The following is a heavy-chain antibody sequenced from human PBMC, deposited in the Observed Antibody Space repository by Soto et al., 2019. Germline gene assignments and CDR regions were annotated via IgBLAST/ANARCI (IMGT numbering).Heavy chain of an antibody. CDR3: AKNGLDNSPSAIDS. CDR1: GFPFRNNV. D-gene: IGHD2-8*01. CDR2: ITGSGRDT. J-gene: IGHJ4*02. V-gene: IGHV3-23*01. Sequence: QHGGSLRLSCAASGFPFRNNVLSWVRQAPGKGLDWVSGITGSGRDTYYADSVKGRFTISRDNSKNMVFLQMNSLRAEDTALYYCAKNGLDNSPSAIDSWGPGTLVTVSS.